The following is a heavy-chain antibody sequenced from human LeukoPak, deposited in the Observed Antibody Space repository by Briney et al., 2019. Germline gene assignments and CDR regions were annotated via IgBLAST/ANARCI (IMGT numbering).Heavy chain of an antibody. CDR1: GFTFDDYG. CDR3: AKDLYGSDSSGYYYLHYYYYGMDV. V-gene: IGHV3-30*18. D-gene: IGHD3-22*01. CDR2: ISYEGSNE. J-gene: IGHJ6*02. Sequence: GRSLRLSCAASGFTFDDYGMHWVRQAPGKGLEWVAVISYEGSNEYYADSVKGRFTISRDNSKNTLYLQMNSLRAEDTAVYYCAKDLYGSDSSGYYYLHYYYYGMDVWGQGTTVTVSS.